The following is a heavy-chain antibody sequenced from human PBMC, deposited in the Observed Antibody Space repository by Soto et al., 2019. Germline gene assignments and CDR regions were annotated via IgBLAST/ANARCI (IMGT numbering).Heavy chain of an antibody. CDR1: GGSISSGGYY. CDR2: IYYSGNT. CDR3: ARSLDY. Sequence: QVQLQESGPGLVKPSQTLSLTCTVSGGSISSGGYYSSWIRQHPGKGLEWIGHIYYSGNTYYNPSLKNRVTISVDPSKTQFSLELSSVTAADTAVYYCARSLDYWGQGTLVTVSS. J-gene: IGHJ4*02. V-gene: IGHV4-31*03.